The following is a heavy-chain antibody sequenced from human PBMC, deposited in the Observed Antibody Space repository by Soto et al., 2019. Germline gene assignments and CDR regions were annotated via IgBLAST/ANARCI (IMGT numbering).Heavy chain of an antibody. CDR2: IYYSGST. CDR1: GGSISSYY. Sequence: SETLSLTCTVSGGSISSYYWSWIRQPPGKGLEWIGYIYYSGSTNYNPSLKSRVTISVDTSKNQFSLKLSSVTAADTAVYYCARDSAIGFDYWGQGTLVTVSS. V-gene: IGHV4-59*01. D-gene: IGHD2-21*01. CDR3: ARDSAIGFDY. J-gene: IGHJ4*02.